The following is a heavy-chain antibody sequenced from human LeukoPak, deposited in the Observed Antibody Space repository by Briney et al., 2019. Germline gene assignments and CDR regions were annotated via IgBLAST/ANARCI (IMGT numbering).Heavy chain of an antibody. Sequence: GGSLRLSCEASGFTFSDYWMSWVRQAPGKGLEWVANIKQDGSEKYYLDSVKGRFTISRDNAKNSLYLQMNSLRAEDTAVYYYARDRDYGSGRSYGLFDYWVQGSLVTVSS. CDR3: ARDRDYGSGRSYGLFDY. J-gene: IGHJ4*02. CDR2: IKQDGSEK. CDR1: GFTFSDYW. V-gene: IGHV3-7*01. D-gene: IGHD3-10*01.